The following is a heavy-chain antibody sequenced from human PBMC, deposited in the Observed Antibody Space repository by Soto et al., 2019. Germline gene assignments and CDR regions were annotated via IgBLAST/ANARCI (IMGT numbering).Heavy chain of an antibody. J-gene: IGHJ2*01. Sequence: QVQLVQSGAEVKKPGASVKVSCKASGYTFTSYGISWVRQAPGQGLEWMGWISAYNGNTNYAQKLQGRVTMTTDTSTSTXXMELRSLRSDDTAVYYCARPHYDILTGYHFRYFDLWGRGTLVTVSS. D-gene: IGHD3-9*01. CDR1: GYTFTSYG. V-gene: IGHV1-18*01. CDR3: ARPHYDILTGYHFRYFDL. CDR2: ISAYNGNT.